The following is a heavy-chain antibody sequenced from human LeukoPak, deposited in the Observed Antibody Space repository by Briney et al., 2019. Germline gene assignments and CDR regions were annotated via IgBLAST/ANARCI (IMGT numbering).Heavy chain of an antibody. D-gene: IGHD3-22*01. V-gene: IGHV1-69*13. Sequence: ASVKVSCKASGGTFSSYAISWVRQAPGQGFEWMGGITPIFGTANFAQKFQGRVSITADESTSTAFMELSSLRSEDTAVYYCAREWGLESSGYYYAYWGQGTLVTVSS. CDR2: ITPIFGTA. CDR1: GGTFSSYA. CDR3: AREWGLESSGYYYAY. J-gene: IGHJ4*02.